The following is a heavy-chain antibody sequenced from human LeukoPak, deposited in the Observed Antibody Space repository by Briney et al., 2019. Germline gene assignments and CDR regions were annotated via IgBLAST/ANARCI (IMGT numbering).Heavy chain of an antibody. CDR3: AKRRGLELLYYYYMDV. J-gene: IGHJ6*03. V-gene: IGHV3-30*02. Sequence: GGSLRLSCAASGFTFSSYGMHWVRQAPGKGLEWVAFIRYDGSNKYYADSVKGRFTISRDNSKNTLYLQMNSLRAEDTAVYYCAKRRGLELLYYYYMDVWGKGTTDTVSS. CDR1: GFTFSSYG. CDR2: IRYDGSNK. D-gene: IGHD1-7*01.